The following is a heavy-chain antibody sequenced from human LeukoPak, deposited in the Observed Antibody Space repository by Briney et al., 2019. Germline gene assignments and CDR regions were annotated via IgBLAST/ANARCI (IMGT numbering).Heavy chain of an antibody. CDR3: ARGYTYAHDY. Sequence: GGSLRLSCAASGFGFDSFEMHWVRQAPGKGLEWISFTSSSGSIIYYADSVKGRVTISRDNAKNSLFLQMHSLRAEDRAVYYCARGYTYAHDYWGQGTLVTVSS. V-gene: IGHV3-48*03. J-gene: IGHJ4*02. D-gene: IGHD5-18*01. CDR1: GFGFDSFE. CDR2: TSSSGSII.